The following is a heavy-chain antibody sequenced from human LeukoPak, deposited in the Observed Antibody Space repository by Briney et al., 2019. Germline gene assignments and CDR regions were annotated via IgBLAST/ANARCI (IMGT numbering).Heavy chain of an antibody. D-gene: IGHD2-21*01. V-gene: IGHV3-23*01. CDR3: AKAPVTSCRGAYCYPFDS. J-gene: IGHJ4*02. CDR2: TSSSDAGT. CDR1: GFTLSTYA. Sequence: GGSLRLSCAASGFTLSTYAMSWVRQTPGKGLGWVAATSSSDAGTYHADSVRGRFTISRDNSKNTLYLQMNSLRAEDAAVYFCAKAPVTSCRGAYCYPFDSWGQGTLVTVSS.